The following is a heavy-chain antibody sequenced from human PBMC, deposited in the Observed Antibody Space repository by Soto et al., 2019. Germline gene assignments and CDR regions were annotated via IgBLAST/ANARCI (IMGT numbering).Heavy chain of an antibody. CDR2: ISGSGGST. V-gene: IGHV3-23*01. CDR1: GFTFSSYA. CDR3: AKDLVLYFDWLLSDTYYFDY. J-gene: IGHJ4*02. Sequence: EVQLLESGGGLVQPGGSLRLSCAASGFTFSSYAISWFRQAPGKGLEWVSAISGSGGSTYYADSVKGRFTISRDNSKNTLYLQMNSMRGEDTAVYYCAKDLVLYFDWLLSDTYYFDYWGQGTLVTVSS. D-gene: IGHD3-9*01.